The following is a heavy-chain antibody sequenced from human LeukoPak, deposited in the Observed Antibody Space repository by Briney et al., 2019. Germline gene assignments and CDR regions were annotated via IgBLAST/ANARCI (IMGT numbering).Heavy chain of an antibody. CDR2: ISYDGSNK. Sequence: PGGSLILSCAASGFTFSSYGMHWVRQAPGKGLEWVAVISYDGSNKYYADSVKGRFTISRDNSKNTLYLQMNSLRAEDTAVYYCASPYSSGWPGWYFDYWGQGTLVTVSS. V-gene: IGHV3-30*03. CDR3: ASPYSSGWPGWYFDY. D-gene: IGHD6-19*01. CDR1: GFTFSSYG. J-gene: IGHJ4*02.